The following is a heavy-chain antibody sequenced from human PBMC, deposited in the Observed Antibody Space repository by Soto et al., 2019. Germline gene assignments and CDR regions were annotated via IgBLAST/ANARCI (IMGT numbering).Heavy chain of an antibody. V-gene: IGHV3-9*01. D-gene: IGHD6-6*01. CDR3: AKDYSSSPYYCYYMDV. J-gene: IGHJ6*03. CDR1: GFTFDDYA. CDR2: ISWNSGSI. Sequence: EVQLVESGGGLVQPGRSLRLSCAASGFTFDDYAMHWVRQAPGKGLEWVSGISWNSGSIGYADSVKGRFTISRDNAKNSLYLQMNSLRAEDTALYYCAKDYSSSPYYCYYMDVWGKGNTVTVSS.